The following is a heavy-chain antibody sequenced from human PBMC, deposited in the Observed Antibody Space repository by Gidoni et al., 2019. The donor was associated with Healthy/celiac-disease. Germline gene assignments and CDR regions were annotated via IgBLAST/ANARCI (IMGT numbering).Heavy chain of an antibody. J-gene: IGHJ4*02. V-gene: IGHV1-3*01. D-gene: IGHD6-19*01. CDR2: INAGNGNT. CDR1: GYTFTSYA. Sequence: QVQLVQSGAEVKKPGASVTVSCKASGYTFTSYAMHWVRQAPGQRLEWMGWINAGNGNTKYSQKFQGRVTITRDTSASTAYMELSSLRSEDTAVYYCARGPGAVAERGADYWGQGTLVTVSS. CDR3: ARGPGAVAERGADY.